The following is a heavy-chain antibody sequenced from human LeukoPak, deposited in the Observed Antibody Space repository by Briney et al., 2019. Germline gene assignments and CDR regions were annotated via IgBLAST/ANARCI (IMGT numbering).Heavy chain of an antibody. V-gene: IGHV3-7*03. D-gene: IGHD3-10*01. J-gene: IGHJ4*02. CDR1: GFTFSSYW. CDR3: AKGTTMVRGVPFDY. Sequence: GGSLRLSCAASGFTFSSYWMSWVRQAPGKGLEWVANIKQDGSEKYYVDSVKGRFTISRDNAKNSLYLQMNSLRAEDTALYYCAKGTTMVRGVPFDYWGQGTLVTVSS. CDR2: IKQDGSEK.